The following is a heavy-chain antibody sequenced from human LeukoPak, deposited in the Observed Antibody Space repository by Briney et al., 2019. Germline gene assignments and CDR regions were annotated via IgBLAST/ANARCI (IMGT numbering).Heavy chain of an antibody. Sequence: GGSLRLSCAASGLTFSKAWMSWVRQAPGKGLEWVGRIKSKIDGGTIEYAAPVKGRFTISRDDSKNTQYLQMNSLKTEDTAVYYCTTDGYCSGGSCYSFDYWGQGILVTVSA. D-gene: IGHD2-15*01. J-gene: IGHJ4*02. V-gene: IGHV3-15*01. CDR2: IKSKIDGGTI. CDR1: GLTFSKAW. CDR3: TTDGYCSGGSCYSFDY.